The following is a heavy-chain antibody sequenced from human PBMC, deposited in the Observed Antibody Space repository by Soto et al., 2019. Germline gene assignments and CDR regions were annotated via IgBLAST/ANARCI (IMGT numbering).Heavy chain of an antibody. CDR1: GGSISSDDYY. CDR3: ARESRAAVAGNYYYYGLDV. D-gene: IGHD6-19*01. CDR2: ISYSGST. J-gene: IGHJ6*02. Sequence: SETLSLTCTVSGGSISSDDYYWSWIRQPPGKGLEWIGYISYSGSTYYNPSLKSRVIISVDKSKNQFSLRLNSVTAADTAMYYCARESRAAVAGNYYYYGLDVWGQGTTVTVSS. V-gene: IGHV4-30-4*01.